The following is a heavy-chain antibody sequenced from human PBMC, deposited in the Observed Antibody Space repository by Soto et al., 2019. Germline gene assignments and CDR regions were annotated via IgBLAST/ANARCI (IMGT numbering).Heavy chain of an antibody. CDR2: ISSSSSYI. D-gene: IGHD3-16*01. V-gene: IGHV3-21*01. CDR1: GFTFSSYS. J-gene: IGHJ3*02. Sequence: GGSLRLSCAASGFTFSSYSMNWVRQAPGKGLEWVSSISSSSSYIYYADSVKGRFTISRDNAKNSLYLQMNSLRAEDTAVYYCAAPGGFDAFDIWGQGTMVTVSS. CDR3: AAPGGFDAFDI.